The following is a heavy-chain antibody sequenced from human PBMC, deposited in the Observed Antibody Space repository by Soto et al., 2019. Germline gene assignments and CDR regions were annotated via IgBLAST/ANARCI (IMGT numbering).Heavy chain of an antibody. CDR1: GFTFSTYA. V-gene: IGHV3-23*01. J-gene: IGHJ4*02. CDR2: ISGSGSKT. CDR3: ARDPSHAYYTLFYYYDY. D-gene: IGHD1-26*01. Sequence: GGSLRLSCVASGFTFSTYAMSWVRQAPGKGLEWVSSISGSGSKTYYADSVKGRFTISRDDSKSTLYLQMNSLRAEDTAVYYCARDPSHAYYTLFYYYDYWGQGALVTVS.